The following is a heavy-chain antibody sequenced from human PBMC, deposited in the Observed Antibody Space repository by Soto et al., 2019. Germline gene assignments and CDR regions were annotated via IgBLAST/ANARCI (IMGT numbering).Heavy chain of an antibody. D-gene: IGHD2-15*01. V-gene: IGHV4-31*03. CDR2: IYYSGST. CDR1: GGSISSGGYY. Sequence: SETLSLTCTVSGGSISSGGYYWSWIRQHPGKGLEWIGYIYYSGSTYYNPSLKSRVTISVDTSKNQFSLKLSSVTAADTAVYYCARYGPLTVVKGAFDYWGQGTLVTVSS. J-gene: IGHJ4*02. CDR3: ARYGPLTVVKGAFDY.